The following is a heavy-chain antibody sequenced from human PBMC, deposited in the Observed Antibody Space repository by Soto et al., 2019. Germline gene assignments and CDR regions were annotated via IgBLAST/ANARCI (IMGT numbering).Heavy chain of an antibody. Sequence: SETLSLTCAVYGGSFSGYYWSWIRQPPGKGLEWIGEINHSGSTNYNPSLKSRVTISVDTSKNQFSLKLSSVTAADTAVYYCARGQGSSWYGLSFDYWGQRTKATVSS. CDR2: INHSGST. CDR1: GGSFSGYY. V-gene: IGHV4-34*01. D-gene: IGHD6-13*01. J-gene: IGHJ4*02. CDR3: ARGQGSSWYGLSFDY.